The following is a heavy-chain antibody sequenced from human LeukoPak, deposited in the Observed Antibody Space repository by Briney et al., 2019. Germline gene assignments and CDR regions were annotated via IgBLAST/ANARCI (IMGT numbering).Heavy chain of an antibody. CDR1: GGSISSDYF. CDR2: IHYSGST. Sequence: SETLSLTCAVSGGSISSDYFWIWIRQHPGKGLEWIGYIHYSGSTYSNPSLKSRVNMSVDTSKNRFSLKLRSVTDADTAVYYCARDANPIAAATYNWFDPWGQGTLVIVSS. D-gene: IGHD6-25*01. V-gene: IGHV4-31*11. J-gene: IGHJ5*02. CDR3: ARDANPIAAATYNWFDP.